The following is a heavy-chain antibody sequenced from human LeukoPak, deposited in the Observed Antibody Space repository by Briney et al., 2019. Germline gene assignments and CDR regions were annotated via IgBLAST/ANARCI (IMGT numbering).Heavy chain of an antibody. Sequence: SETLSLTCTVSGGSISSSSYYWGWIRQPPGKGLEWIGSIYYSGSTYYNPSLKSRVTISVDTSKNQFSLKLSSVTAADTAVYYCARRRSTRLAYTAMVMAFDIWGQGTMVTVSS. CDR3: ARRRSTRLAYTAMVMAFDI. D-gene: IGHD5-18*01. CDR1: GGSISSSSYY. CDR2: IYYSGST. J-gene: IGHJ3*02. V-gene: IGHV4-39*07.